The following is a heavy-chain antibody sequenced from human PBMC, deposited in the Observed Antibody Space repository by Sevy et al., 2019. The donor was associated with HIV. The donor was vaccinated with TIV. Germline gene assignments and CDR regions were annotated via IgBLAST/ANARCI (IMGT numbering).Heavy chain of an antibody. V-gene: IGHV3-33*01. CDR1: GFTFSSYG. D-gene: IGHD3-16*02. CDR3: ARDGYYDYVWGSYRYTYYFDY. Sequence: GGSLRLSCAASGFTFSSYGMHWVRQAPGKGLEWVAVIWYDGSNKYYADSVKGRFTISRDNSKNTLYLQMNSLRAEDTAVYYCARDGYYDYVWGSYRYTYYFDYWGQGTLVTVSS. J-gene: IGHJ4*02. CDR2: IWYDGSNK.